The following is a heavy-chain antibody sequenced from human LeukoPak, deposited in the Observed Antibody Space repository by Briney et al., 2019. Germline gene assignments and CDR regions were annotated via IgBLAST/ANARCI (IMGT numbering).Heavy chain of an antibody. D-gene: IGHD6-13*01. CDR3: AKLPIAQQLVEDY. J-gene: IGHJ4*02. CDR1: GFTLSTYW. Sequence: PGGSLRLSCAASGFTLSTYWMSWFRQAPEKGPEWVANIKQDGSEKYYVDSVKGRFTISRDNSKNTLYLQMNSLRAEDTAVYYCAKLPIAQQLVEDYWGQGTLVTVSS. V-gene: IGHV3-7*01. CDR2: IKQDGSEK.